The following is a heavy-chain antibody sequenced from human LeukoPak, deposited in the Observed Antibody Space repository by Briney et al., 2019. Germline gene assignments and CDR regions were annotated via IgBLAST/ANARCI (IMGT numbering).Heavy chain of an antibody. V-gene: IGHV4-59*01. CDR1: GGSISSYY. D-gene: IGHD3-9*01. CDR3: ARVRYYDILTGYYGDGYFDY. Sequence: SETLSLTCTVSGGSISSYYWSWIRQPPGKGREGIGYIYYSRSNNYNPSLKSRVTISVDTYKNQFSLKLSSVTAADTAVYYCARVRYYDILTGYYGDGYFDYWGQGTLVTVSS. J-gene: IGHJ4*02. CDR2: IYYSRSN.